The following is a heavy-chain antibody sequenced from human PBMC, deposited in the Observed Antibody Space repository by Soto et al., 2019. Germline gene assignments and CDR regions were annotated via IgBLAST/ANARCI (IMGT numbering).Heavy chain of an antibody. J-gene: IGHJ4*02. D-gene: IGHD3-10*01. Sequence: QVQLVQSGAEVKKPGSSVKVSCKASGGTFSSYAISWVRQAPGQGLEWMGGIIPIFGTANYAQKFQGRVTITADESTSTAYMELSSLTSEDTAVYYCARNGGYYGSGSYRAPFDYWGQGTLVTVFS. V-gene: IGHV1-69*12. CDR2: IIPIFGTA. CDR3: ARNGGYYGSGSYRAPFDY. CDR1: GGTFSSYA.